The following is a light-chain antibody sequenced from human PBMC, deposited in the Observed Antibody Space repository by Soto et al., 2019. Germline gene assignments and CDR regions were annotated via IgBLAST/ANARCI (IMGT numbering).Light chain of an antibody. CDR1: SSDVGGYNY. Sequence: QSVLTQPASVSGSTGESITISCTGTSSDVGGYNYVSWYQQHPGKAPKLMIYEVSNRPSGVSNRFSGSNSGNTASLTISGLQAEDEADYYCSSYTSSSIDYVFGTGTKLTVL. J-gene: IGLJ1*01. CDR2: EVS. CDR3: SSYTSSSIDYV. V-gene: IGLV2-14*01.